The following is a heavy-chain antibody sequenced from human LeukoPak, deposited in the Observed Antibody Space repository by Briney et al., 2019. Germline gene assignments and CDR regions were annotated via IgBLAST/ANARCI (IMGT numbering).Heavy chain of an antibody. D-gene: IGHD2-2*01. J-gene: IGHJ5*02. V-gene: IGHV4-59*01. CDR2: IYYSGST. Sequence: SETLSLTCTVSGGSISSYYWSWIRQPPGKGLEWIGYIYYSGSTNYNPPLKSRVTISVDTSRNQFSLKLSSVPAADTAVYYCARAGSTSRLDPWGQGTLVTVSS. CDR1: GGSISSYY. CDR3: ARAGSTSRLDP.